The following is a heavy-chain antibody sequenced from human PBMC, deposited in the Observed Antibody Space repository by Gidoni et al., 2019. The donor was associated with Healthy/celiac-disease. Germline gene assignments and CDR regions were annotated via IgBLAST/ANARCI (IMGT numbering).Heavy chain of an antibody. CDR1: GFTFSSYA. CDR3: ARGGTMPMDV. CDR2: ISYDGSNK. J-gene: IGHJ6*03. V-gene: IGHV3-30-3*01. D-gene: IGHD2-2*01. Sequence: QVQLVESGGGVVQPGRSLRLSCAASGFTFSSYAMHWVRQAPGKGLEWVAVISYDGSNKYYADSVKGRFTISRDNSKNTLYLQMNSLRAEDTAVYYCARGGTMPMDVWGKGTTVTVSS.